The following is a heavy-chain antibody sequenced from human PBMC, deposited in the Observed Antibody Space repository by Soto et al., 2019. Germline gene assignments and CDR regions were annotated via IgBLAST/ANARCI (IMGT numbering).Heavy chain of an antibody. Sequence: ASVKVSCKASGYTFTSYAMHWVRQAPGQRLEWMGWINAGNGNTKYSQKFQGRVTITRDTSASTAYMELSSLRSEDTAVYYCARVAAGMGEIYFDYWGQGTLVTVSS. V-gene: IGHV1-3*01. CDR2: INAGNGNT. D-gene: IGHD6-13*01. J-gene: IGHJ4*02. CDR3: ARVAAGMGEIYFDY. CDR1: GYTFTSYA.